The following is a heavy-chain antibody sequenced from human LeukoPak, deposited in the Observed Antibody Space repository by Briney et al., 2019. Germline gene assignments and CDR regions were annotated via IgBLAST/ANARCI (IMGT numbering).Heavy chain of an antibody. J-gene: IGHJ3*02. D-gene: IGHD2-15*01. Sequence: GGSLRLSCAASGFTFSTYAMSWVRQAAGKGLEWVSLISGSGGGTYYADSVKGRFTISRDNSKNTLYLQMNSLRAEDTAVYYCAREGAADAFDIWGQGTMVTVSS. V-gene: IGHV3-23*01. CDR1: GFTFSTYA. CDR3: AREGAADAFDI. CDR2: ISGSGGGT.